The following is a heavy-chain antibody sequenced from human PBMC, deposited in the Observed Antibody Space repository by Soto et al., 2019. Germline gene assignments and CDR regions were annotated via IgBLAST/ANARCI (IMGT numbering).Heavy chain of an antibody. V-gene: IGHV1-3*01. CDR2: INAGYGNT. Sequence: AELKVSCKASAYTFSRYAQNWVRPAPGHGLEWMGWINAGYGNTKYSQKFQGRVTITRDTSASTTYMDLSSLRSEDTAVYYCARSYYDILTGYSLNPFDYWGQGTLVTVSS. D-gene: IGHD3-9*01. CDR1: AYTFSRYA. CDR3: ARSYYDILTGYSLNPFDY. J-gene: IGHJ4*02.